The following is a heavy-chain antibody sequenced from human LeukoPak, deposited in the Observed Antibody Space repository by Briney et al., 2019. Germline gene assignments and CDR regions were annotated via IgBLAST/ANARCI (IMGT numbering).Heavy chain of an antibody. J-gene: IGHJ4*02. Sequence: SETLSLTCTVSGGSISSYYWSWIRQPPGKGLEWIGYIYYSGSTSYNPSLKSRVTISVDTSKNQFSLKLSSVTAADTAVYYCARYSSSWYVDYFDYWGQGTLVTVSS. CDR1: GGSISSYY. D-gene: IGHD6-13*01. CDR3: ARYSSSWYVDYFDY. CDR2: IYYSGST. V-gene: IGHV4-59*01.